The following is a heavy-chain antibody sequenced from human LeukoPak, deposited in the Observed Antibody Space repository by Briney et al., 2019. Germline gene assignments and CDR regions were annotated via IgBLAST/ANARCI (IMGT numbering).Heavy chain of an antibody. CDR2: ISGSGGST. J-gene: IGHJ4*02. Sequence: HTGGSLRLSCAASGFTFSSYAMSWVRQAPGKGLEWVSAISGSGGSTYYADSVKGRFTISRDNSKNTLYLQMNSLRAEDTAVYYCAKGRGDVETATILDYWGQGTLVTVSS. CDR1: GFTFSSYA. V-gene: IGHV3-23*01. D-gene: IGHD5-24*01. CDR3: AKGRGDVETATILDY.